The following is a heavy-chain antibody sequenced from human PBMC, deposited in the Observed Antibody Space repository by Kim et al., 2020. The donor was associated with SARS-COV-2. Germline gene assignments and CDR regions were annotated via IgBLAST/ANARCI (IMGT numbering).Heavy chain of an antibody. J-gene: IGHJ4*02. V-gene: IGHV3-48*03. D-gene: IGHD6-19*01. CDR3: ARGYSSGWGVTY. CDR2: ISSRGITI. CDR1: GFTFSSYE. Sequence: GGSLRLSCAASGFTFSSYEMNWVRQAPGKGLEWVSYISSRGITIHYADSLKGRLIISKDNSKNSLYLQMNSLRAEDTAIYYCARGYSSGWGVTYWGQGTLVSVSS.